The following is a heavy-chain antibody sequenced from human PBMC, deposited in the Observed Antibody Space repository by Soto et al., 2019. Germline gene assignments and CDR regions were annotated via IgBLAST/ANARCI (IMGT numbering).Heavy chain of an antibody. CDR1: GGTFSSYA. CDR2: IIPIFSTA. V-gene: IGHV1-69*13. D-gene: IGHD2-21*02. Sequence: SVKVSCKASGGTFSSYAISWVRQAPGQGLEWMGGIIPIFSTANYAQKFRGRVTITADESTSTAYMELSSLGSEDTAVYYGASEGGPAYCGGDCYIFDYWGQGTLVTVSS. CDR3: ASEGGPAYCGGDCYIFDY. J-gene: IGHJ4*02.